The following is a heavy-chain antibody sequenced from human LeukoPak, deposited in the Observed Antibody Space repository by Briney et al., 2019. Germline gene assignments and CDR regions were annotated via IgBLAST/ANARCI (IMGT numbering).Heavy chain of an antibody. CDR1: GFTFSSYA. J-gene: IGHJ4*02. D-gene: IGHD6-13*01. Sequence: GGSLRLSCAASGFTFSSYAMSWVRQAPGKGLEWVSAISGSGGGTYYADSVKGRFTISRDNSKNTLYLQMNSLRAEDTAVYYCAKALGPGYSSSWYSDYWGQGTLVTVSS. CDR2: ISGSGGGT. V-gene: IGHV3-23*01. CDR3: AKALGPGYSSSWYSDY.